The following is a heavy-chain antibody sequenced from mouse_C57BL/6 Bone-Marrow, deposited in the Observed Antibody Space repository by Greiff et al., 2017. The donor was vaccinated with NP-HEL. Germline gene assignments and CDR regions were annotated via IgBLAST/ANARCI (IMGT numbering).Heavy chain of an antibody. CDR1: GFTFSNYW. Sequence: EVKVEESGGGLVQPGGSMKLSCVASGFTFSNYWMNWVRQSPEKGLEWVAQIRLKSDNYATHYAESVKGRFTISRDDSKSSVYLQMNNLRAEDTGIYYCTLFYYYGSSYAYFDYWGQGTTLTVSS. J-gene: IGHJ2*01. D-gene: IGHD1-1*01. CDR2: IRLKSDNYAT. V-gene: IGHV6-3*01. CDR3: TLFYYYGSSYAYFDY.